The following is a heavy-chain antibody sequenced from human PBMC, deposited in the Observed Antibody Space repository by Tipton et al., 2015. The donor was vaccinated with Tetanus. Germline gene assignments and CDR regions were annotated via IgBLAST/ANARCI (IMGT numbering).Heavy chain of an antibody. CDR1: GYTFTGHY. CDR3: ARERGNRGNAFDT. Sequence: QSGPEVKKPGASVKVSCKASGYTFTGHYLHWVRQAPGQGLEWMGWISPYNGKTNYAQKLQGRLIMTKDTATTTVYMELNSLTSEDTAVYYCARERGNRGNAFDTWGQGTMVTVSS. J-gene: IGHJ3*02. D-gene: IGHD3-16*01. V-gene: IGHV1-46*01. CDR2: ISPYNGKT.